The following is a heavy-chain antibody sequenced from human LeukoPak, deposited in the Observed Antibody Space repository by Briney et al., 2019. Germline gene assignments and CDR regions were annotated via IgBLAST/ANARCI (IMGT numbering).Heavy chain of an antibody. Sequence: SETLSLTCAVYGGSFSGYYWSWIRQPPGKVLEWIGEINHSGSTNYNPSLKSRVTISVDTSKNQFSLKLSSVTAADTAVYYCARGTRYDFWSGYTPAFDYWGQGTLVTVSS. J-gene: IGHJ4*02. CDR1: GGSFSGYY. CDR3: ARGTRYDFWSGYTPAFDY. V-gene: IGHV4-34*01. D-gene: IGHD3-3*01. CDR2: INHSGST.